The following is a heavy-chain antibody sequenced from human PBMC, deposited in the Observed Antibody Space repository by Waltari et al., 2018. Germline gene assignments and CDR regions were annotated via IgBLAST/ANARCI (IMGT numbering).Heavy chain of an antibody. CDR2: IYYSGST. CDR3: ARSTSSSWYWYFDL. Sequence: QVQLQASGPGLVKPSETLSLTCTVSGGSISSYYWTWIRQPPGKGLEWIGYIYYSGSTNYNPSLKSRVTISVDTSKNQFSLKLSSVTAADTAVYYCARSTSSSWYWYFDLWGRGTLVTVSS. J-gene: IGHJ2*01. D-gene: IGHD6-13*01. CDR1: GGSISSYY. V-gene: IGHV4-59*01.